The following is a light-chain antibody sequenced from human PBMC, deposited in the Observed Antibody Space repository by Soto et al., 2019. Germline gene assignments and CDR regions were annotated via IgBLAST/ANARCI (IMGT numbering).Light chain of an antibody. J-gene: IGLJ3*02. CDR1: NSKIGAGYD. Sequence: QSVLTQPPSVSGSPGQRVTISGTGYNSKIGAGYDVHWYQQLPGTAPKLLIYGDSNLPSGVPDRFSASKSGTSASLAITGLQAEDEADYYCQSYDSSLSGWVFGGGTKLTVL. CDR3: QSYDSSLSGWV. V-gene: IGLV1-40*01. CDR2: GDS.